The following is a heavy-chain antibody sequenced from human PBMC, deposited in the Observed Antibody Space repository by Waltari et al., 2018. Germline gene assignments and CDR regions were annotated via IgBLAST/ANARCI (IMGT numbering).Heavy chain of an antibody. CDR3: ARAPHPGYFDY. Sequence: QVQLQESGPGLVKPSETLSLTCTVSGGSISSYYWSWIRQPPGKGLEWIGYIYYSGSTNYHPSLKSRVTISVDTSKNQFSLKLSSVTSADTAVYYCARAPHPGYFDYWGQGTLVTVSS. CDR2: IYYSGST. V-gene: IGHV4-59*01. J-gene: IGHJ4*02. CDR1: GGSISSYY.